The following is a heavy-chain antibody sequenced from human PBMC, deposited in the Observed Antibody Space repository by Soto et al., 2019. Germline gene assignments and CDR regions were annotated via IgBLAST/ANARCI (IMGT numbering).Heavy chain of an antibody. CDR3: ARAGIAAAGKNNWFDP. V-gene: IGHV1-18*01. CDR1: GYTFTSYG. CDR2: ISAYNGNT. Sequence: ASVKVSCKASGYTFTSYGISWVRQAPGQGLEWMGWISAYNGNTNYAQKLQGRVTMTTDTSTSTAYIELRSLRSDDTAVYYCARAGIAAAGKNNWFDPWGQGTLVTVSS. J-gene: IGHJ5*02. D-gene: IGHD6-13*01.